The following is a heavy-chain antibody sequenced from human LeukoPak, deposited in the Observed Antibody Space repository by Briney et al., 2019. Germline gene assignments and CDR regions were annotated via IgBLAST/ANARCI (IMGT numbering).Heavy chain of an antibody. Sequence: HPGGSLRLSCAASGFTFSSYNMNWVRQAPGKGLEWVAVISYDGSNKYYADSVKGRFTISRDNSKNTLYLQMNSLRAEDTAVYYCASLERGSGSYFDYWGQGTLVTVSS. D-gene: IGHD3-10*01. V-gene: IGHV3-30*03. J-gene: IGHJ4*02. CDR1: GFTFSSYN. CDR2: ISYDGSNK. CDR3: ASLERGSGSYFDY.